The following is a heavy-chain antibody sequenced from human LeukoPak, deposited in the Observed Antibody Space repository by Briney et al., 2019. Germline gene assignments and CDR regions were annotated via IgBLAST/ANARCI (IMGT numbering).Heavy chain of an antibody. CDR3: ALSSPWGGFDY. J-gene: IGHJ4*02. CDR1: GYTFTGYY. Sequence: ASVKVSCKASGYTFTGYYMHWVRQAPGQGLEWMGWINTNTGNPTYAQGFTGRFVFSLDTSVSTAYLQISSLKAEDTAVYYCALSSPWGGFDYWGQGTLVTVSS. CDR2: INTNTGNP. D-gene: IGHD3-16*01. V-gene: IGHV7-4-1*02.